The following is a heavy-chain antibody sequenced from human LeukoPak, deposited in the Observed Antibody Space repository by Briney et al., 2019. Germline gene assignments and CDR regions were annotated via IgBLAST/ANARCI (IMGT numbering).Heavy chain of an antibody. CDR2: IWYDGSNK. D-gene: IGHD3-3*01. Sequence: GRSLRLSCAVSGFTFSSYGMHWVRQAPGKGLEWVAVIWYDGSNKYYADSVKGRFTISRDNSKNTLYLQMNSLRAEDTAVYYCAKSPQRFLEYYYMDVWGKGTTVTVSS. V-gene: IGHV3-33*06. J-gene: IGHJ6*03. CDR3: AKSPQRFLEYYYMDV. CDR1: GFTFSSYG.